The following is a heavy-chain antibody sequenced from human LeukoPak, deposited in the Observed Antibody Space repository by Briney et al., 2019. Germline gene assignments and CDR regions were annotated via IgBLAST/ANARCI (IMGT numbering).Heavy chain of an antibody. CDR3: AKDGNSKYYYYYMDV. D-gene: IGHD1-1*01. J-gene: IGHJ6*03. CDR2: ITWNSRVK. V-gene: IGHV3-9*03. Sequence: GGSLRLSCAASGFTFDNFAMHWVRQAPGKGLEWVSGITWNSRVKTYTPSVKGRFTISRDNAKNSLYLQMNSLRAEDMALYYCAKDGNSKYYYYYMDVWGKGTTVAVSS. CDR1: GFTFDNFA.